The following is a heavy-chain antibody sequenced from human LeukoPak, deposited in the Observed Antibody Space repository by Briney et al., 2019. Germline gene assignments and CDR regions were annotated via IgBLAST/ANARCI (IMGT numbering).Heavy chain of an antibody. CDR2: IYSGGST. Sequence: GGSLRLSCAASGFTVSSNYMSWVRQAPGKGLEWVSVIYSGGSTYYADSVKGRFTISRDNSKNTLYLQMNSLRAEDTAVYYCARTTMVRDLILFGPSYLNWFDPWGQGTLVTVSS. CDR1: GFTVSSNY. J-gene: IGHJ5*02. D-gene: IGHD3-10*01. V-gene: IGHV3-53*05. CDR3: ARTTMVRDLILFGPSYLNWFDP.